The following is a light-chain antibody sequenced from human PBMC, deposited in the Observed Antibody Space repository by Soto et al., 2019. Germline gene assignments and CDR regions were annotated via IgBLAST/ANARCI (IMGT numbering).Light chain of an antibody. Sequence: QSALTQPPSASGSPGQSVTISCTGTSSDVGGYNFVSWYQQHPDKVPKVMIYEVTKRPSGVPDRFSGSKSGNTASLTISGLQAEDEAHYYCSSYAGSDTFVFGTGTKVTV. CDR1: SSDVGGYNF. CDR3: SSYAGSDTFV. CDR2: EVT. J-gene: IGLJ1*01. V-gene: IGLV2-8*01.